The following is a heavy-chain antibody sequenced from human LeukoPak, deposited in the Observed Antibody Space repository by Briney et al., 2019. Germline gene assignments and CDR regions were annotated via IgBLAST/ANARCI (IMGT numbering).Heavy chain of an antibody. J-gene: IGHJ4*02. CDR3: ARDCSGGSCYPRSPDY. Sequence: ASVKVSCKVSGYTLTELSMHWVRQAPGKGLEWMGGFDPEDGETIYAQKFQGRVTITADKSTSTAYMELSSLRSEDTAVYYCARDCSGGSCYPRSPDYWGQGTLVTVSS. CDR2: FDPEDGET. D-gene: IGHD2-15*01. CDR1: GYTLTELS. V-gene: IGHV1-24*01.